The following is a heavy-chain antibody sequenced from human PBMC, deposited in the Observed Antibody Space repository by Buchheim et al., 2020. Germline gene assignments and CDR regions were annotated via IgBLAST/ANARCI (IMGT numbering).Heavy chain of an antibody. D-gene: IGHD3-22*01. J-gene: IGHJ6*02. CDR2: IKQDGSEK. CDR3: AREKGYYDSSGYYYDGKYYYGMDV. Sequence: EVQLVESGGGLVQPGGSLRLSCAASGLTFSRYWMSWVRQAPGKGLEWVANIKQDGSEKYYVDSVKGRFTISRDNAKKSLYPPMESLRAEDTAVYYCAREKGYYDSSGYYYDGKYYYGMDVWGQGTT. CDR1: GLTFSRYW. V-gene: IGHV3-7*01.